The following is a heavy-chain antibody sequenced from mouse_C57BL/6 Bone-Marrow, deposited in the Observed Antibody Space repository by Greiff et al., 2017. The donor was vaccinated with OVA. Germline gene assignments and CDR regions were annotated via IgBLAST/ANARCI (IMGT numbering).Heavy chain of an antibody. V-gene: IGHV1-15*01. CDR3: TIVITTVVAPYWYFDV. CDR1: GYTFTDYE. CDR2: IDPETGGT. J-gene: IGHJ1*03. Sequence: VQLQQSGAELVRPGASVTLSCKASGYTFTDYEMHWVKQTPVHGLEWIGAIDPETGGTAYNQKFKGKAILTADKSSSTAYMELRSLTSEDSAVYYCTIVITTVVAPYWYFDVWRTGTTVTVST. D-gene: IGHD1-1*01.